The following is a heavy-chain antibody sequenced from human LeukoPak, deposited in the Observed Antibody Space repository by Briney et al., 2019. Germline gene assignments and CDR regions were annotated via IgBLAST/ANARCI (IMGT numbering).Heavy chain of an antibody. J-gene: IGHJ4*02. CDR1: GDSISSYY. D-gene: IGHD1-26*01. V-gene: IGHV4-4*07. Sequence: SETLSLTCSVSGDSISSYYWSWIRQPAGKGLEGIGRIYTSGSTNYNPSLRSRVTMSVDTSKNQFSLQLSSVTAADTAVYYCAREFSGSYRALDYWGQGTLVTVSS. CDR2: IYTSGST. CDR3: AREFSGSYRALDY.